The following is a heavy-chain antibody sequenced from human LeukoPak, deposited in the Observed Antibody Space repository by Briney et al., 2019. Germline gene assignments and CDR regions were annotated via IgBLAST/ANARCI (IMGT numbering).Heavy chain of an antibody. CDR3: AASLICRSTSCPRAGAFNG. D-gene: IGHD2-2*01. J-gene: IGHJ3*01. V-gene: IGHV1-58*01. Sequence: GTSVKLSCKASGFTFTSSAVQWGRQARRPRLEWLGWIVVGSGNTNYAQKFQERVTITRDMSTSTAYMELSSLRSEDTAVYYCAASLICRSTSCPRAGAFNGWSQGTMVTASS. CDR2: IVVGSGNT. CDR1: GFTFTSSA.